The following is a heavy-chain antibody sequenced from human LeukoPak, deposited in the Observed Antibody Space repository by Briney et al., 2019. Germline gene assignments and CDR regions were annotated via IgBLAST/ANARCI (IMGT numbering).Heavy chain of an antibody. J-gene: IGHJ4*02. CDR2: IYYSGST. Sequence: SETLSLTCTVSGGSVSSGSYYWSWIRQPPGKGLEWSGYIYYSGSTNYNPSLKSRVTISVDTSKNQFSLKLSSVTAADTAVYYCARLTANFDYWGQGTLVTVSS. CDR1: GGSVSSGSYY. V-gene: IGHV4-61*01. D-gene: IGHD1-14*01. CDR3: ARLTANFDY.